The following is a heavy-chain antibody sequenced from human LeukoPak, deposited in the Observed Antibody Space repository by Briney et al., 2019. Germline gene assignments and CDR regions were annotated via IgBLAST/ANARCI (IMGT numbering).Heavy chain of an antibody. CDR3: ARDVHHSYYFDY. CDR2: ISYDGSNK. J-gene: IGHJ4*02. CDR1: GFTFSSYA. Sequence: GGSLRLSCAASGFTFSSYAMHWVRQAPGKGLEWVAVISYDGSNKYYADSVKGRFTISRDNSKNTLYLQMNSLRAEDTAVYYCARDVHHSYYFDYWGQGTLVTVSP. V-gene: IGHV3-30*04. D-gene: IGHD3-10*02.